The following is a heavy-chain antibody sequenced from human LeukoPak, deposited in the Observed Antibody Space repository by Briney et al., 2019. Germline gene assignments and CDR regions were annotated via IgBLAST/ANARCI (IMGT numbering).Heavy chain of an antibody. CDR1: GFTFSSYS. CDR2: ITSSSSTI. J-gene: IGHJ4*02. CDR3: ARDRPGSGWYYFDS. D-gene: IGHD6-19*01. V-gene: IGHV3-48*04. Sequence: PGGSLRLSCAASGFTFSSYSMNWVRQAPGEGLEWGSFITSSSSTIHYVDSVKGRFTISRDNAKNSLYLQMNSLRAEDTAVYYCARDRPGSGWYYFDSWGQGTLVTVSS.